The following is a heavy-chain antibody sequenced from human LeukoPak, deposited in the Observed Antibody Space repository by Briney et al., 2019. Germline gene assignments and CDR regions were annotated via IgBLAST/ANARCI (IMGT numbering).Heavy chain of an antibody. Sequence: PGGSLRLSCAASGFTFSDHYMDWVRQAPGKGLEWVGRTRNKADTYTTEYAASVTGRFTISRDDSKNSLYLQMNSLKTEDTAVYYCTRPYGLTQSSAVFLLSAFEIWGQGTMVTVSS. V-gene: IGHV3-72*01. J-gene: IGHJ3*02. CDR1: GFTFSDHY. CDR2: TRNKADTYTT. CDR3: TRPYGLTQSSAVFLLSAFEI. D-gene: IGHD4-17*01.